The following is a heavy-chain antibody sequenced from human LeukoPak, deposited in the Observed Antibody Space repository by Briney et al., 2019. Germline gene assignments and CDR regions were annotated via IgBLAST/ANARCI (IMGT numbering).Heavy chain of an antibody. CDR3: ANRYYDFWSGENWFDP. CDR2: ISGSGSTI. CDR1: GFTFSDYY. J-gene: IGHJ5*02. V-gene: IGHV3-11*01. Sequence: PGGSLRLSCAASGFTFSDYYMSWIRQAPGKGLEWVSYISGSGSTIYYADSVKGRFTISRDNAKNSLYLQMNSLRAEDTAVYYCANRYYDFWSGENWFDPWGQGTLVTVSS. D-gene: IGHD3-3*01.